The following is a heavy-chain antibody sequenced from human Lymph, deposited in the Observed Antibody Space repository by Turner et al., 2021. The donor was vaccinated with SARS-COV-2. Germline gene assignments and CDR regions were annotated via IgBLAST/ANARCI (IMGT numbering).Heavy chain of an antibody. CDR3: ARVGTNLGWRHPEYYLDY. J-gene: IGHJ4*02. CDR1: GFTSSTYT. D-gene: IGHD2-21*02. V-gene: IGHV3-21*01. CDR2: ISSSSSYI. Sequence: VPLVESGGRLVMPGVSLRLSCAASGFTSSTYTMNWVRQPPVKGLGWGSAISSSSSYIYYADSVKGRFTISRNNAKNAQYLQRNSLRAEDTALYYCARVGTNLGWRHPEYYLDYWGQGTLVTVSS.